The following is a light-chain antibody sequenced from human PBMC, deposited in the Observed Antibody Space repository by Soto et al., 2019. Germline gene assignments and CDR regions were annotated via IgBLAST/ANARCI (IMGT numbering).Light chain of an antibody. Sequence: DIQMTQSPSSLSTSVGDRITITCRASQSISTYLNWYRHRPGKAPHLLIYGASSLQSGIPSRFSGSRSGTEFTLTINSLQPEDFATYYCQQSYSTPWTFGQGTKVEIK. CDR1: QSISTY. J-gene: IGKJ1*01. CDR3: QQSYSTPWT. V-gene: IGKV1-39*01. CDR2: GAS.